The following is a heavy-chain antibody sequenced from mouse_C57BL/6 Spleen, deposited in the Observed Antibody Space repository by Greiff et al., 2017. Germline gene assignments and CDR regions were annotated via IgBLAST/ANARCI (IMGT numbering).Heavy chain of an antibody. Sequence: VKLMESGAELVKPGASVKISCKASGYAFSSYWMNWVKQRPGKGLEWIGQIYPGDGDTNYNGKFKGKATLTADKSSSTAYMQLSSLTSEDSAVYFCARDEDYEGAWFAYWGQGTLVTVSA. V-gene: IGHV1-80*01. CDR2: IYPGDGDT. CDR1: GYAFSSYW. D-gene: IGHD2-4*01. J-gene: IGHJ3*01. CDR3: ARDEDYEGAWFAY.